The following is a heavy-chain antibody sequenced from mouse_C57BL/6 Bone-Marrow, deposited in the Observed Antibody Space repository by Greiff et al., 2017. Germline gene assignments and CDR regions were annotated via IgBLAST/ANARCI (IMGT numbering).Heavy chain of an antibody. Sequence: VQLQQSGPELVKPGASVKISCKASGYTFTDYYMNWVKQSHGKSLEWIGDINPNNGGTSYNQKFKGKATLTVDKSSSTAYMELRSLTSEDSAVYYCARWSGWYFDYWGQGTTLTVSS. CDR1: GYTFTDYY. D-gene: IGHD1-3*01. V-gene: IGHV1-26*01. CDR2: INPNNGGT. J-gene: IGHJ2*01. CDR3: ARWSGWYFDY.